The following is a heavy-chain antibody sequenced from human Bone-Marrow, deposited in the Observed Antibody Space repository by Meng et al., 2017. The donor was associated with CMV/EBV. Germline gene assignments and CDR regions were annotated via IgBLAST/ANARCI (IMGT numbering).Heavy chain of an antibody. CDR3: ARGAYLGLYYYGMDV. D-gene: IGHD7-27*01. CDR2: IRYDGSNK. Sequence: GGSLRLSCAASGFTFSSYGMHWVRQAPGKGLEWVAFIRYDGSNKYYADSVKGRFTISRDNSKNTLHLEMNSLRADDTAIYFCARGAYLGLYYYGMDVWGQGTTVTVSS. V-gene: IGHV3-30*02. CDR1: GFTFSSYG. J-gene: IGHJ6*02.